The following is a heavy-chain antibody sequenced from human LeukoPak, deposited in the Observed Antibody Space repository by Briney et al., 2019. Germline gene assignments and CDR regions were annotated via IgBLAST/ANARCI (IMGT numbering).Heavy chain of an antibody. D-gene: IGHD6-13*01. CDR3: AIERYSSSWYVDY. Sequence: SETLSLTCTVSGGSVSGYYWNWIRQSLGKGLEWIGYIYYSGSTNYNPSLKSRVTISLDTSNNQFSLKMSSVTAADTAVYYCAIERYSSSWYVDYWGQGALVTVSS. CDR1: GGSVSGYY. V-gene: IGHV4-59*02. J-gene: IGHJ4*02. CDR2: IYYSGST.